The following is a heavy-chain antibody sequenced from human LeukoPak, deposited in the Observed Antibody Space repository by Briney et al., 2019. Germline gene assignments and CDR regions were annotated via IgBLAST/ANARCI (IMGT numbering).Heavy chain of an antibody. D-gene: IGHD3-10*01. CDR1: GHTFSSYG. Sequence: GGSLRLSCAASGHTFSSYGMHWVRQAPGKGLEWVAVISYDGSNKYYAESVKGRFTISRDNSKNTLYLQMNSLRAEDTAVYYCAKDGRAYYYGSGSYSDYWGQGTLVTVSS. CDR2: ISYDGSNK. CDR3: AKDGRAYYYGSGSYSDY. J-gene: IGHJ4*02. V-gene: IGHV3-30*18.